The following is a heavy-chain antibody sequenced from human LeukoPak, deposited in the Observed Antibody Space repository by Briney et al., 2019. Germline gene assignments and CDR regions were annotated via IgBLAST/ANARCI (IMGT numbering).Heavy chain of an antibody. V-gene: IGHV3-30-3*01. CDR3: ARDWEYCSGGRCSFLDY. CDR2: ISYDGSNK. CDR1: GFTFSSYA. Sequence: GGSLRLSCAASGFTFSSYAMHWVRQAPGKGLEWVAVISYDGSNKYYADSAKGRFTISRDNSKNTLYLQMNSLRAEDTAVYYCARDWEYCSGGRCSFLDYWGQGTLVTVSS. J-gene: IGHJ4*02. D-gene: IGHD2-15*01.